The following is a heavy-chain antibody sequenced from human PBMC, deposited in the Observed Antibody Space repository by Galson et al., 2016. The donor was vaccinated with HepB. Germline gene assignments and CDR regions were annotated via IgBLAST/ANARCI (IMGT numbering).Heavy chain of an antibody. CDR3: AKDKGSDYTYGMDV. V-gene: IGHV3-9*01. D-gene: IGHD3-16*01. J-gene: IGHJ6*02. CDR2: IICNGART. CDR1: GFTFGNCA. Sequence: SLRLSCAASGFTFGNCAMHWVRQAPGKGLEWVSGIICNGARTAYADSVKGRFTISRDNAKNALYLQMNSQRAEDTALYYCAKDKGSDYTYGMDVWGQGTLVIVSS.